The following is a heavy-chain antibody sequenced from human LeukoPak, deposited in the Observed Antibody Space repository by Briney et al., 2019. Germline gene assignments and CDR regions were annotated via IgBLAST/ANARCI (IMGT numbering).Heavy chain of an antibody. J-gene: IGHJ4*02. Sequence: GGSLRLSCAASGFTFSNNAMSWVRQAPGKGLEWVSATSTSGGSAYYADSVKGRFTISRDNSKNTLYLQMNSLRAEDTAVYYCAKDIAYGSGSYIGIDYWGQGTLVTVSS. V-gene: IGHV3-23*01. CDR3: AKDIAYGSGSYIGIDY. D-gene: IGHD3-10*01. CDR1: GFTFSNNA. CDR2: TSTSGGSA.